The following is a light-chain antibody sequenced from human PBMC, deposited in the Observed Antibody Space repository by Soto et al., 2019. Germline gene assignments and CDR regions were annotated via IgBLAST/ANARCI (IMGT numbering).Light chain of an antibody. CDR3: QSYDNSLSGSGV. Sequence: QSVLTQAPSVSGAPGQRVTISCTGSSSNIGAGYDVHWYQQLPGTAPKLLIFDNSNRPSGVPDRFSGSKSGTSASLAITGLQAEAEADYYCQSYDNSLSGSGVFGGGTKLTVL. CDR2: DNS. CDR1: SSNIGAGYD. V-gene: IGLV1-40*01. J-gene: IGLJ3*02.